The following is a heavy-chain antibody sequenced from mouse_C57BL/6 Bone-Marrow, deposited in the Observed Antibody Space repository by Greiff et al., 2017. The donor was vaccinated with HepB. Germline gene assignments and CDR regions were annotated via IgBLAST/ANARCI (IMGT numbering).Heavy chain of an antibody. Sequence: EVKVEESGGGLVKPGGSLKLSCAASGFTFSSYTMSWVRQTPEKRLEWVATISGGGGNTYYPDSVKGRFTISRDNAKNTLFLQMTSLRSEDTAMYYCARTMAGAYWGQGTLVTVSA. V-gene: IGHV5-9*04. CDR3: ARTMAGAY. D-gene: IGHD2-3*01. CDR2: ISGGGGNT. CDR1: GFTFSSYT. J-gene: IGHJ3*01.